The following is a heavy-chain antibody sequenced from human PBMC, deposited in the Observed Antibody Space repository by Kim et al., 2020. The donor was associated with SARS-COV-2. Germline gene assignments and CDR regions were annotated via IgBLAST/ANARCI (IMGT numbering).Heavy chain of an antibody. CDR3: ARGYQVVATVWDY. J-gene: IGHJ4*02. Sequence: SETLSLTCTVSGGSISSYYWSWIRQPPGKGLEWIGYIYYSGSTNYNPSLKSRVTISVDTSKNQFSLKLSSVTAADTAVYYCARGYQVVATVWDYWGQGTLVTVSS. V-gene: IGHV4-59*13. CDR2: IYYSGST. CDR1: GGSISSYY. D-gene: IGHD5-12*01.